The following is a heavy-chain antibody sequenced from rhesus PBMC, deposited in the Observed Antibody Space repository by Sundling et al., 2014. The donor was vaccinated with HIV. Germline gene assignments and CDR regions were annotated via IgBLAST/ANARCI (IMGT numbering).Heavy chain of an antibody. V-gene: IGHV7-114*01. CDR2: IATDTGRP. D-gene: IGHD4-29*01. Sequence: QVHLVQSGDGVKQPGASVKVSCKASGYAFSDYAMNWVRQAQEERFEWVGWIATDTGRPTYAQGFKERFTFSMDISISTAYLEISSLKPEDTAIYYCVRWSAVTTGLDYWGQGVPVTVSS. CDR1: GYAFSDYA. J-gene: IGHJ4*01. CDR3: VRWSAVTTGLDY.